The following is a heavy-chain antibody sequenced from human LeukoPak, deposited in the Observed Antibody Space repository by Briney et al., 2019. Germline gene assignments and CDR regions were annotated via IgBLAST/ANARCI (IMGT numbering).Heavy chain of an antibody. Sequence: GGSLRLSCAASGFTFSSYAMSWVRQTPGKGLYWVSAISGSGGSTYYADSVKGRFTISRDNSKNTLYLQMNSLRAEDTALYYCAKEGIAVAGSLYWGQGTLVTVSS. CDR3: AKEGIAVAGSLY. CDR2: ISGSGGST. V-gene: IGHV3-23*01. D-gene: IGHD6-19*01. J-gene: IGHJ4*02. CDR1: GFTFSSYA.